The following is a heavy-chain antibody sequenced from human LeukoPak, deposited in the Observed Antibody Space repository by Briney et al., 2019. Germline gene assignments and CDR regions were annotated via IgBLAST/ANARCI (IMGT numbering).Heavy chain of an antibody. CDR3: ASFEDTAMVVKEDY. J-gene: IGHJ4*02. D-gene: IGHD5-18*01. V-gene: IGHV3-7*01. CDR2: IKQDGSEK. CDR1: GFTFSSYW. Sequence: SGGSLRLSCAASGFTFSSYWMSWVRQAPGKGLEWVANIKQDGSEKYYVDSVKGRFTISRDNAKNSLYLQMNSLRAEDTAVYYCASFEDTAMVVKEDYWGQGTLVTVSS.